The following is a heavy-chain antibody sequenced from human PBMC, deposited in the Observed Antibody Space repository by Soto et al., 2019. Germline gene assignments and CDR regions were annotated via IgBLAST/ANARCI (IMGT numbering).Heavy chain of an antibody. Sequence: GGSLRLSCAASGFSFRNYAMHWVRQAPGKGLEWVAVISYDEKKIYYIDSVKGRFTISRDNSKNTLYLQMSTLRAEDTAVYYCARAWDAAKNSKDNWFDPWGQGTLVTVSS. CDR3: ARAWDAAKNSKDNWFDP. D-gene: IGHD2-15*01. J-gene: IGHJ5*02. V-gene: IGHV3-30*04. CDR1: GFSFRNYA. CDR2: ISYDEKKI.